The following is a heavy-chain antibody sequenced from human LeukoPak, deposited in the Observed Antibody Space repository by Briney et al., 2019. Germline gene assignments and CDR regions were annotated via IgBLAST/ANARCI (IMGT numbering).Heavy chain of an antibody. CDR1: GFTFDDYA. CDR3: AKDLVGASPAYNWFDP. D-gene: IGHD1-26*01. J-gene: IGHJ5*02. CDR2: ISWNSGSI. V-gene: IGHV3-9*01. Sequence: GGSLRLSCAASGFTFDDYAMHWVRQAPGKGLEWVSGISWNSGSIGYADSVKGRFTISRDNAKNSLYLQMNSLRAEDTALYYCAKDLVGASPAYNWFDPWGQGTLVTVSS.